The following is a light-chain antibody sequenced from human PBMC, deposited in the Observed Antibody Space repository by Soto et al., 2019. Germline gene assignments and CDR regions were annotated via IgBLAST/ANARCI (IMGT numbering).Light chain of an antibody. CDR1: QSVSSY. CDR3: QQYNNWPPGT. CDR2: GAS. J-gene: IGKJ1*01. Sequence: EIVLTQSPATLSLSPGERATLSCRASQSVSSYLAWYQQKPGQAPRLLIYGASTRPTGIPARLSGSGSGTEFTLTISSLQSEDFAVYYCQQYNNWPPGTFGQGTKVDIK. V-gene: IGKV3-15*01.